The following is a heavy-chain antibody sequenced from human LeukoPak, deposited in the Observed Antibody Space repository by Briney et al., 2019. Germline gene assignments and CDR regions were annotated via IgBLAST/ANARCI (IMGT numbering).Heavy chain of an antibody. D-gene: IGHD1/OR15-1a*01. V-gene: IGHV3-23*01. J-gene: IGHJ4*02. CDR2: IANSGGST. CDR1: GFTFTTYA. CDR3: AKSHSVEQRGYFDY. Sequence: GGSLRLSCAASGFTFTTYAMSWVRQAPGKGLEWVSTIANSGGSTYYADSVKGRFTISRDNSKNTLYLQLNSLRAEDMAVYYCAKSHSVEQRGYFDYWGQGTLVTVSS.